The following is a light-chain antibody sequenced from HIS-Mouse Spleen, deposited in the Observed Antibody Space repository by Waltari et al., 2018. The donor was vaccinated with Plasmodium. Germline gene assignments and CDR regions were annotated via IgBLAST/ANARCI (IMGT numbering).Light chain of an antibody. J-gene: IGLJ3*02. CDR2: EDS. CDR3: YSTDSSGNHRV. CDR1: ALPKKH. Sequence: SYELTPPPSVPVSPGKPARITCSGEALPKKHAYWYQQKSGQAPVLVHYEDSKRPSGIPEGFSGSSSGTMATLTISGAQVEDEADYYCYSTDSSGNHRVFGGGTKLTVL. V-gene: IGLV3-10*01.